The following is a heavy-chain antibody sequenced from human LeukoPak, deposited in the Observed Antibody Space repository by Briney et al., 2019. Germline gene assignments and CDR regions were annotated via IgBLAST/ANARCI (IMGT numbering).Heavy chain of an antibody. D-gene: IGHD3-22*01. J-gene: IGHJ4*02. V-gene: IGHV4-34*01. Sequence: SETLSLTCAVYGGSFSVYYWSWIRQPPGKGLEWIGEIDPSGITEWIGEINHSGSTNYNPSLKSRVTISVDTSKNQFSLKLSSLTAADTAVYYCARVYDSSGYYLAYWGQGTLVTVSS. CDR1: GGSFSVYY. CDR2: INHSGST. CDR3: ARVYDSSGYYLAY.